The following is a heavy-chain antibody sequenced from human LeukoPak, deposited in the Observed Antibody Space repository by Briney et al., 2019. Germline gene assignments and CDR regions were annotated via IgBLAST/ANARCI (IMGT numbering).Heavy chain of an antibody. CDR3: ERLGDEIAGSGLRCYHYSHTDV. CDR2: IYYSGTT. D-gene: IGHD3-16*01. J-gene: IGHJ6*03. Sequence: SETLSLTCTVSGGSIRDFYWTWIRQPPGKGLEWIGYIYYSGTTKYSPSLRGRVSMSVDTSRSQFSLNLTSVTPADTAVYYCERLGDEIAGSGLRCYHYSHTDVWGSGTTVAVSS. CDR1: GGSIRDFY. V-gene: IGHV4-59*01.